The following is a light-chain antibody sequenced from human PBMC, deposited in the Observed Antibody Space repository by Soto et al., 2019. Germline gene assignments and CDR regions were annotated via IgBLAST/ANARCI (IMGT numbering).Light chain of an antibody. CDR3: CSYADGSTWV. J-gene: IGLJ3*02. V-gene: IGLV2-23*01. CDR2: EGT. Sequence: QSALTQPASVSGSPGQSITISCTGSSNDVGSYNLVSWYQQHPGKAPKLMIHEGTKRPSGVSNRFSGSKSGNTASLTISGLQAEDEADYYCCSYADGSTWVFGGGTKLTVL. CDR1: SNDVGSYNL.